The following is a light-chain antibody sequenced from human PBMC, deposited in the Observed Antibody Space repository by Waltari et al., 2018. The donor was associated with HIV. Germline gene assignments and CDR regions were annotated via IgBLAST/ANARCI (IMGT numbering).Light chain of an antibody. CDR1: NIGSKS. J-gene: IGLJ3*02. Sequence: SYVLTQPPSVSVAPGKTAGITCGGANIGSKSVQWYQHRPGQAPILVLYDDTDRPSGIPERFSGSASWNTATLTVNSVEAGDEADYYCQVWDTDTDHWVFGGGTRLTVL. V-gene: IGLV3-21*03. CDR3: QVWDTDTDHWV. CDR2: DDT.